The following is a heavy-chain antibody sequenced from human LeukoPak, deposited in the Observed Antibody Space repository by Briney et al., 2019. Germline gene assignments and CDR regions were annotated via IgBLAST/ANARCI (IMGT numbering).Heavy chain of an antibody. CDR2: INPNSGGT. Sequence: ASVKVSCKASGYTFTGYYMHWVRQAPGQGLEWMGRINPNSGGTNYTQNFQGRVTMTSDTSISTAYMELSRLRSDDTAVYYCARDLPYCSGGSCYSGAFDIWGQGTMVTVSS. CDR3: ARDLPYCSGGSCYSGAFDI. J-gene: IGHJ3*02. D-gene: IGHD2-15*01. CDR1: GYTFTGYY. V-gene: IGHV1-2*06.